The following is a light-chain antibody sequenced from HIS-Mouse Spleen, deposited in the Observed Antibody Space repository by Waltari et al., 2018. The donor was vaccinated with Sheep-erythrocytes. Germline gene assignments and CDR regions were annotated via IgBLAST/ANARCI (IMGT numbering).Light chain of an antibody. CDR3: CSYAGSSTFHVV. V-gene: IGLV1-40*01. CDR2: GGS. J-gene: IGLJ2*01. CDR1: SSNIGAGYD. Sequence: QSVLTQPPSVSGAPGQRVTISCTGSSSNIGAGYDVHWYQQLPGTAPKLRIFGGSQRPSGVSNRFSGAKSGNPASLTISGLQAEDEADYYCCSYAGSSTFHVVFGGGTKLTVL.